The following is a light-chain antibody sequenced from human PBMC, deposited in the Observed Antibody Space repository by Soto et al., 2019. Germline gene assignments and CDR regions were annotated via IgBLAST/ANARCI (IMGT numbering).Light chain of an antibody. Sequence: EIVLTQSPGTLSLSPGERATPSCRASQNVGSRYLAWYQQKPGQAPRLLIYGTSNRATGIPDRFSGSGSGTDFSLTISRLEPEDSAVYYCQQYGRSPWTFGQGTKVDIK. CDR2: GTS. CDR3: QQYGRSPWT. V-gene: IGKV3-20*01. J-gene: IGKJ1*01. CDR1: QNVGSRY.